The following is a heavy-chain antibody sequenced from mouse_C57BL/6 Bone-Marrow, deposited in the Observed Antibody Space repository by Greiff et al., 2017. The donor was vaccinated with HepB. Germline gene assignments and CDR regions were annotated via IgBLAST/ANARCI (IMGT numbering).Heavy chain of an antibody. CDR3: ARSLLSNGVMDY. Sequence: QVHVKQSGAELAKPGASVKLSCKASGYTFTSYWMHWVKQRPGQGLEWIGYINPSSGYTKYNQKFKDKATLTADKSSSTAYMQLSSLTYEDSAVYYCARSLLSNGVMDYWGQGTSVTVSS. D-gene: IGHD6-1*01. V-gene: IGHV1-7*01. J-gene: IGHJ4*01. CDR2: INPSSGYT. CDR1: GYTFTSYW.